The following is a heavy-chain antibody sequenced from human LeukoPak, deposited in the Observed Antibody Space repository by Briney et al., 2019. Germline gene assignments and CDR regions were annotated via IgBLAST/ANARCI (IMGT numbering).Heavy chain of an antibody. D-gene: IGHD4-17*01. Sequence: SETLSLTCTVSGGSISSYYWSWIRQPPGKGLEWIGYIYYSGSTNYNPSLKSRVTISVDTSKNQFSLKLTSVTAADTAVYYCARGGDYVAYYSYGMDVWGQGTTVTVSS. CDR2: IYYSGST. V-gene: IGHV4-59*01. CDR1: GGSISSYY. CDR3: ARGGDYVAYYSYGMDV. J-gene: IGHJ6*02.